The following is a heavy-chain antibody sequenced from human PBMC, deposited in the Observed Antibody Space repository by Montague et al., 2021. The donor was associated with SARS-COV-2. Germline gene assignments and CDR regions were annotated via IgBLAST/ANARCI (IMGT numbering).Heavy chain of an antibody. Sequence: SETLSLTCTVSGGSISGCCWSWIRQTPGKGLEWIGYISYSGSTNYSPSLKSRVTIFLDTSKNQFSLKLSSVTAADTAVYFCARDLYDSAGYLRDAFDLWGQGTMVTVSS. CDR2: ISYSGST. D-gene: IGHD3-22*01. V-gene: IGHV4-59*13. J-gene: IGHJ3*01. CDR3: ARDLYDSAGYLRDAFDL. CDR1: GGSISGCC.